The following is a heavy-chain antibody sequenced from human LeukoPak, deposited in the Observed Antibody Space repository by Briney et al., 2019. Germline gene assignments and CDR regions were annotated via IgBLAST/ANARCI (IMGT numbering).Heavy chain of an antibody. Sequence: PSETLSLTCAVYGGSFSGYYWSWIRQPPGKGLEWIGEINHSGSTNYDPSLKSRVTISVDTSKNQFSLKLSSVTAEDTAVYFCARDVVLGSGSLDYWGQGVLVTVSS. J-gene: IGHJ4*02. CDR1: GGSFSGYY. D-gene: IGHD3-10*01. CDR3: ARDVVLGSGSLDY. CDR2: INHSGST. V-gene: IGHV4-34*01.